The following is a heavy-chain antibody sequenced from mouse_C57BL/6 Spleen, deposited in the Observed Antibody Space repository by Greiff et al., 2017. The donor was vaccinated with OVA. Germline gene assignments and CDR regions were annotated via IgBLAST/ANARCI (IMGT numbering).Heavy chain of an antibody. V-gene: IGHV2-2*01. CDR1: GFSLTSYG. CDR3: AREEAVVGGPDFDV. J-gene: IGHJ1*03. CDR2: IWSGGST. Sequence: VQLQESGPGLVQPSQRLSITCTVSGFSLTSYGVHWVRQSPGKGLEWLGVIWSGGSTDYNAAFISRLSISKDNSKSQVFFKMNSLQADDTAIYYCAREEAVVGGPDFDVWGTGTTVTVSS. D-gene: IGHD1-1*01.